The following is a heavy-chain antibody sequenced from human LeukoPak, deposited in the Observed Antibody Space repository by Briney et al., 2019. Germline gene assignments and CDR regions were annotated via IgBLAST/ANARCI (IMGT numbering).Heavy chain of an antibody. CDR1: GFTFSNAW. CDR2: IKSKADVGTI. CDR3: TTVSYNYGSGSYYNFYWYFDL. V-gene: IGHV3-15*01. D-gene: IGHD3-10*01. J-gene: IGHJ2*01. Sequence: GGSLRLSCAASGFTFSNAWMSWVRQAPGKGLEWVGRIKSKADVGTIDYAAPVKGRFTMSRDDSKNTLYLQMNSLKTEDTAVYYCTTVSYNYGSGSYYNFYWYFDLWGRGTLVTVSS.